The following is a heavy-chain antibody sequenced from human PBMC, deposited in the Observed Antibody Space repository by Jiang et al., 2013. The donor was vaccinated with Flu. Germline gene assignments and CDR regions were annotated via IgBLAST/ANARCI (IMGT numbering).Heavy chain of an antibody. J-gene: IGHJ4*02. V-gene: IGHV4-61*02. CDR3: ARREYSSSPFDY. D-gene: IGHD6-6*01. Sequence: KPSQTLSLTCTVSGGSISVGSYYWSWIRQPAGKGLEWIGRIYTNGITYYNPSLKSRVTISVDRSKNQFSLKVSSVTATDTAVYFCARREYSSSPFDYWGPGTLVTVSS. CDR2: IYTNGIT. CDR1: GGSISVGSYY.